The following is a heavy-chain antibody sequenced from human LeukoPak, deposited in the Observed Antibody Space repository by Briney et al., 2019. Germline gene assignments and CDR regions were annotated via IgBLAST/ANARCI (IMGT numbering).Heavy chain of an antibody. CDR1: GFIFSSYA. CDR2: ISGSGGST. V-gene: IGHV3-23*01. Sequence: GGSLRLSCAASGFIFSSYAMTWVRQAPGKGLEWVSAISGSGGSTSYADSVKGRFTISRDYSKNTLFLQMNSLRAEDTAVYYCAKGAYYYGSGSYCFDHWGQETLVTVST. D-gene: IGHD3-10*01. CDR3: AKGAYYYGSGSYCFDH. J-gene: IGHJ5*02.